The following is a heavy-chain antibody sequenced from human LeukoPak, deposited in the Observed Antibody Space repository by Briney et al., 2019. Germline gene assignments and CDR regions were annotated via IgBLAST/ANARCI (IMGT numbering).Heavy chain of an antibody. CDR2: ISSSSSYI. CDR1: GFTFSSYS. J-gene: IGHJ4*02. V-gene: IGHV3-21*01. Sequence: PGGSLRLSRAASGFTFSSYSMNWVRQAPGKGLEWVSSISSSSSYIYCADSVKGRFTISRDNAKNSLYLQMNSLRAEDTAVYYCARETPASSGTIDYWGQGTLVTVSS. CDR3: ARETPASSGTIDY. D-gene: IGHD2-15*01.